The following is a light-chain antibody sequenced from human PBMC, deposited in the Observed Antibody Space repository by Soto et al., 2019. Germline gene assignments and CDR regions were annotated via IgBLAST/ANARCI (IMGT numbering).Light chain of an antibody. CDR1: QSVSSNY. J-gene: IGKJ1*01. CDR3: QQYGSSPPT. CDR2: GAS. Sequence: EIVLTQSPGTLSLSPGERATLSCRAGQSVSSNYLAWYRRKPGQAPRLLIYGASYRATDIPGRFSGSGSGTDFTLTITRLEPEDFAVYYCQQYGSSPPTFGPGTRVEIK. V-gene: IGKV3-20*01.